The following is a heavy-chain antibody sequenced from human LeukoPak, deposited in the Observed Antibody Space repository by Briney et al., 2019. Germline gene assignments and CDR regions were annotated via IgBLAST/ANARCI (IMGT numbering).Heavy chain of an antibody. D-gene: IGHD1-1*01. Sequence: GGSLRLSCAASGFTFSRYWMTWVRQAPGKGLEWVANIKEDGSENSYVESVKGRFTISRDNARNSLYLQLNSLRAEDTAVYFCARQRYSDYWGQGTLVTVSS. CDR1: GFTFSRYW. CDR2: IKEDGSEN. J-gene: IGHJ4*02. V-gene: IGHV3-7*01. CDR3: ARQRYSDY.